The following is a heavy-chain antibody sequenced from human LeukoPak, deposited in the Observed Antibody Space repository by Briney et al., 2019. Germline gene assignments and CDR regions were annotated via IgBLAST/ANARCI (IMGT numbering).Heavy chain of an antibody. CDR2: IKQDGSEK. V-gene: IGHV3-7*01. J-gene: IGHJ4*02. Sequence: GGSLRLSCAASGFTFSNYWMSWVRQAPGKGLEWVANIKQDGSEKYYVDSVKGRFTISRDNPKNSLFLQMNSLRAEDTAVYYCARHTELLGYCSSTSCYPDEYYFDYWGQGTLVTVSS. CDR1: GFTFSNYW. D-gene: IGHD2-2*01. CDR3: ARHTELLGYCSSTSCYPDEYYFDY.